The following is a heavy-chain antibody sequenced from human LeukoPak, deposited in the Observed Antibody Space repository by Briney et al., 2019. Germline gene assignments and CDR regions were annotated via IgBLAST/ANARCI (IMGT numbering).Heavy chain of an antibody. V-gene: IGHV3-23*01. CDR1: GFTFSSYG. CDR2: ISGSGGST. CDR3: AKDGAPYYYDSSGPPLVYYYYMDV. Sequence: GGSLRLSCAASGFTFSSYGMSWVRQAPGKGLEWVSAISGSGGSTYYADSVKGRFTISRDNSKNTLYLQMNSLRAEDTAVYYCAKDGAPYYYDSSGPPLVYYYYMDVWGKGTTVTISS. D-gene: IGHD3-22*01. J-gene: IGHJ6*03.